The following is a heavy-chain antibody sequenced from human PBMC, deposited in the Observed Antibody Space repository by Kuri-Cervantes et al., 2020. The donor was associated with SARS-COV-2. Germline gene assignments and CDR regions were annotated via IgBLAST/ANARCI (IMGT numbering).Heavy chain of an antibody. CDR3: ARSPVLPYFDWLLYGGPPDY. CDR1: GGSFSGYY. V-gene: IGHV4-34*01. CDR2: INHSGST. Sequence: SETLSLTCAVYGGSFSGYYWSWIRQPPGKGLEWIGGINHSGSTNYNPSLKSRVTISVVTSKNQFSLKLSSVTAADTAVYYCARSPVLPYFDWLLYGGPPDYWGQGTLVTVSS. J-gene: IGHJ4*02. D-gene: IGHD3-9*01.